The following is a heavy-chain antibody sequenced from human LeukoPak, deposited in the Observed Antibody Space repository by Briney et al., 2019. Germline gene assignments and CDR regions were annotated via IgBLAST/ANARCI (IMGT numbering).Heavy chain of an antibody. J-gene: IGHJ4*02. V-gene: IGHV1-69*06. CDR2: IIPIFGTA. Sequence: ASVKVSCKASGGTFSSYAISWVRQAPGQGLEWMGGIIPIFGTANYAQKFQGRVTITADKSTSTAYMELSSLRSEDTAVYYCARVDSGSYLYYFDYWGQGTLVTVSS. CDR3: ARVDSGSYLYYFDY. D-gene: IGHD1-26*01. CDR1: GGTFSSYA.